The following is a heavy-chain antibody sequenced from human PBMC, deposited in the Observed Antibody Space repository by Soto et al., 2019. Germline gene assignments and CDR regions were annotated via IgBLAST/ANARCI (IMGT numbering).Heavy chain of an antibody. CDR3: ARSLINYDYVWGRYRYPPNYFDY. J-gene: IGHJ4*02. V-gene: IGHV4-30-4*01. CDR2: IYYSGST. Sequence: SETLSLTCTVSGGSISSGDYYWSWIRQPPGKGLEWIGYIYYSGSTYYNPSLKSRVTISVDTSKNQFSLKLSSVTAADTAVYYCARSLINYDYVWGRYRYPPNYFDYWGQGTLVTVSS. CDR1: GGSISSGDYY. D-gene: IGHD3-16*02.